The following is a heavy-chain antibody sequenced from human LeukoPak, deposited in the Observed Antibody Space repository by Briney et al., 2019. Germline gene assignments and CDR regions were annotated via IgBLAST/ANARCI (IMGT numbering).Heavy chain of an antibody. Sequence: GASVKVSCKASGYTFTGYYMHWVRQAPGQGLEWMGWINSNSGGANYAQKFQGRVTMTRDTSISTVYMELSGLRSDDTAVYYCARGESSSTSCYAYWGQGTLVTVSS. J-gene: IGHJ4*02. CDR1: GYTFTGYY. V-gene: IGHV1-2*02. CDR3: ARGESSSTSCYAY. CDR2: INSNSGGA. D-gene: IGHD2-2*01.